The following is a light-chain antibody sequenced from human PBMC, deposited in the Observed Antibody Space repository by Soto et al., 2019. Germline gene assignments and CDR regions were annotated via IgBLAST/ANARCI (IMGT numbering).Light chain of an antibody. CDR2: GAS. CDR3: QQYNNWPPYT. Sequence: EIVMTQSPATLSVSPGERATLSCRASQSVSSNLAWYQQKPGQDPRLLIYGASTRATGSPARFSGSGSGTEFTLTISSLQSADFAVYYCQQYNNWPPYTFGQGTKLEIK. CDR1: QSVSSN. V-gene: IGKV3-15*01. J-gene: IGKJ2*01.